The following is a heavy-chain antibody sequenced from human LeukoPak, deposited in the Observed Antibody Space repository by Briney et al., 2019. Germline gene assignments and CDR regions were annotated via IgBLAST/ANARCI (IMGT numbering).Heavy chain of an antibody. J-gene: IGHJ4*02. CDR3: ARFRSSSWFLFDY. D-gene: IGHD6-13*01. CDR1: GASISSYY. CDR2: IYYSGST. Sequence: PSETLSLTCTVSGASISSYYWSWIRQPPGKGLEWIGYIYYSGSTNYNPSLKSRVTISVDTSKNQFSLKLNSVTAADTAVYYCARFRSSSWFLFDYWGQGTLVTVSS. V-gene: IGHV4-59*01.